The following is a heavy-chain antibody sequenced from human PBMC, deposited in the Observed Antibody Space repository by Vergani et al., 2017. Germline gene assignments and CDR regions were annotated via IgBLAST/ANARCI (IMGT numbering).Heavy chain of an antibody. Sequence: EVQLLESGGGLVQPGGSLRLSCAASGFTFSSYWMSWVRQAPGKGLEWVANIKQDGSEKYYVDSVKGRFTISRDNAKNSLYLQMNSLRAEDTAVYYCARVGQLPAAPEYFDYWGQGTLVTVSS. CDR2: IKQDGSEK. CDR1: GFTFSSYW. CDR3: ARVGQLPAAPEYFDY. J-gene: IGHJ4*02. V-gene: IGHV3-7*01. D-gene: IGHD2-2*01.